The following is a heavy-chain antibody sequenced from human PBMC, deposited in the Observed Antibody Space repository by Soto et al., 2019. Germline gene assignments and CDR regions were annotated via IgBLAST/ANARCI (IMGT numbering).Heavy chain of an antibody. D-gene: IGHD3-22*01. J-gene: IGHJ4*02. Sequence: QVHLVQSGAEVRKPGASVKISCRASGYTFTSYAIHWVRLAPGHGLEWMGWITGGNNTKYSQTFMGRVSIGSDTSASTAYMELSSLRSEDTALYFCARGRLFNDYWGQGTLVTVSS. V-gene: IGHV1-3*01. CDR2: ITGGNNT. CDR1: GYTFTSYA. CDR3: ARGRLFNDY.